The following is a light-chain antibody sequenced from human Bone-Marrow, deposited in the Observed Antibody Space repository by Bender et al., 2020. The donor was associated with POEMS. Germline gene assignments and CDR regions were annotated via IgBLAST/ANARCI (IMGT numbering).Light chain of an antibody. CDR2: EVT. CDR1: NSDVGLYDY. J-gene: IGLJ2*01. CDR3: ATWDDRLNGPV. V-gene: IGLV2-8*01. Sequence: QSALTQPPSASGSPGQSVTISCTGTNSDVGLYDYVSWYQQHAGKAPKLIIYEVTKRPSGVPDRFSGSKSGSTASLTVSGLQAEDEADYYCATWDDRLNGPVFGGGTKLTVL.